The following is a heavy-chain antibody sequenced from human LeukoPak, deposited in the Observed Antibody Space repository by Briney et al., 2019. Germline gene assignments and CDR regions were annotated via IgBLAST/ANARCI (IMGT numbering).Heavy chain of an antibody. D-gene: IGHD3-10*01. CDR2: IYNSGST. Sequence: SETLSLTCTVSGGSISSYYWSWIRQPPGKGLEWIGYIYNSGSTNYHPSLKSRVTISVDTSKNQFSLKLSSVTAADTAVYYCARVSRDYYGSGSYYKSYDYWGQGTLVTVSS. CDR1: GGSISSYY. CDR3: ARVSRDYYGSGSYYKSYDY. J-gene: IGHJ4*02. V-gene: IGHV4-59*01.